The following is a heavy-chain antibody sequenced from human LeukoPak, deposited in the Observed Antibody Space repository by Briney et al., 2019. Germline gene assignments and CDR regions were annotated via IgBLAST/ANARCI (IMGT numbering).Heavy chain of an antibody. V-gene: IGHV3-74*01. CDR3: ATARNFRFEY. Sequence: GGSLRLSCATSGLTFRTTWMHWVRQAPGKGLLWVSRMNGEGTTIDYADSVKGRFTVSRDYAKNTLFLQMNNLRTEDTALYFCATARNFRFEYWGQGSLVIVSA. CDR1: GLTFRTTW. J-gene: IGHJ4*02. CDR2: MNGEGTTI. D-gene: IGHD1-7*01.